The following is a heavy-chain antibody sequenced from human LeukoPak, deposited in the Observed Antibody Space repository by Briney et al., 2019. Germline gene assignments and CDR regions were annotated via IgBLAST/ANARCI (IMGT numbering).Heavy chain of an antibody. V-gene: IGHV4-61*02. CDR1: GASISSGLYY. CDR3: ASSSWLRDANFDN. CDR2: IFESAKT. D-gene: IGHD2-2*01. Sequence: PSETLSLTCSVSGASISSGLYYWNWIRQPAGKGLEWIGRIFESAKTNYNPSLKSRVTISVDTSKNQFSLKLRSVTAIDTALYCCASSSWLRDANFDNWGQGTLVTVSS. J-gene: IGHJ4*02.